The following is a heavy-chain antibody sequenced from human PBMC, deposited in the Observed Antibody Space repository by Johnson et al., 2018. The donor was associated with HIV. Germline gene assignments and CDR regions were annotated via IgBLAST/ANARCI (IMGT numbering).Heavy chain of an antibody. CDR2: ISSDGNEK. D-gene: IGHD1-14*01. Sequence: QMLLVESGGGVVQAGRSLRLSCVASGFTIRIYPMHWVRQAPGKGLEWVAVISSDGNEKYYTDSVKGRFTISRDNSTDTLYLQMNSLRPDDTALYYCASRTPRVDAFDICGQGTMVTVSS. V-gene: IGHV3-30*14. J-gene: IGHJ3*02. CDR3: ASRTPRVDAFDI. CDR1: GFTIRIYP.